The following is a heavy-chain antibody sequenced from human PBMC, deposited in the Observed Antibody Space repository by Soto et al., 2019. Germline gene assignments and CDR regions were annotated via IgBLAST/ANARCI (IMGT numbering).Heavy chain of an antibody. CDR3: ARSGYSYGPFDY. CDR1: GFTFSGCA. CDR2: IHGGGNSA. Sequence: GGSLRLSCAASGFTFSGCAMSWVRQAPGKGLEWVSVIHGGGNSAYYADSVEGRFTISRDNAKNTLYLQMNSLRAEDTAVYYCARSGYSYGPFDYWGQGTLVTVSS. J-gene: IGHJ4*02. D-gene: IGHD5-18*01. V-gene: IGHV3-23*01.